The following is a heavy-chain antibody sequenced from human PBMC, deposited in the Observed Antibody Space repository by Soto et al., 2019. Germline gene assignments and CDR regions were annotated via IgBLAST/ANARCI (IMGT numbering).Heavy chain of an antibody. Sequence: GGSLRLSCAASGFTFSSYGMHWVRQAPGKGLEWVAVIWYDGSNKYYADSVKGRFTISRDNSKNTLYLQMNSLRAEDTAVYYCARVVSSGWYSGAGMDVWGQGTTVTVSS. V-gene: IGHV3-33*01. CDR1: GFTFSSYG. J-gene: IGHJ6*02. CDR3: ARVVSSGWYSGAGMDV. CDR2: IWYDGSNK. D-gene: IGHD6-19*01.